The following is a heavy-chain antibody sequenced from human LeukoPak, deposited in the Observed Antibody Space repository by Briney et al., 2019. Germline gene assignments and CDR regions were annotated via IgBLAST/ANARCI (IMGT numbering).Heavy chain of an antibody. CDR1: GFAFSSYE. J-gene: IGHJ4*02. V-gene: IGHV3-48*03. D-gene: IGHD6-19*01. CDR2: ISGDGRAI. CDR3: AISLSGWFGPSAYY. Sequence: GGSLRLSCVASGFAFSSYEMSWVRQAPGKGQGWDSFISGDGRAIHYADSVKGRFTISADSARNSVFLQMNSLRAEDTAVYYCAISLSGWFGPSAYYCGQGTLVTVSS.